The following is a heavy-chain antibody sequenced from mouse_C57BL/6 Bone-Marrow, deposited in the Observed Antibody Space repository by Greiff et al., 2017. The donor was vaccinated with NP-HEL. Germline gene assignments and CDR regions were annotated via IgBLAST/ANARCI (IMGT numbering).Heavy chain of an antibody. J-gene: IGHJ2*01. CDR1: GFSLTSYG. Sequence: QVQLQQSGPGLVQPSQSLSITCTVSGFSLTSYGVHWVRQSPGKGLEWLGVIWSGGSTDYNAAFISRLSISKDNSKSKVFFKMNSLQADDTAIYCCARSYGSSSYYFDYWGQGTTLTVST. D-gene: IGHD1-1*01. CDR2: IWSGGST. V-gene: IGHV2-2*01. CDR3: ARSYGSSSYYFDY.